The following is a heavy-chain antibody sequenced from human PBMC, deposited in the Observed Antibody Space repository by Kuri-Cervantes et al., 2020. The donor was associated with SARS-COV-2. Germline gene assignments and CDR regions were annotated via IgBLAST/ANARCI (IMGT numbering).Heavy chain of an antibody. D-gene: IGHD5-18*01. J-gene: IGHJ5*02. Sequence: SETLSLTCAVSGDSISSYYWSWIRQTPGKGLEWIGYIYYSGSTNYNRSPKSRVTMSVDTSKNQFSLKLSSVTAADTAVYYCAGDRSYGDQQGFDPWGQGTLVTVSS. CDR3: AGDRSYGDQQGFDP. CDR1: GDSISSYY. V-gene: IGHV4-59*01. CDR2: IYYSGST.